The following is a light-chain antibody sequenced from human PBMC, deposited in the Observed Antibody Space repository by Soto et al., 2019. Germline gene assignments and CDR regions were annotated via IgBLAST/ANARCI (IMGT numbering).Light chain of an antibody. CDR3: QQANSFPIT. CDR1: QSINNW. CDR2: DAS. V-gene: IGKV1-5*01. Sequence: DIQRTQSPSTLSASIGDRVTIPCRASQSINNWLAWYQQRPGKAPKLLIYDASSLESGVPSRFSGSGSGTEFTLTISSLQPDDLATYYCQQANSFPITFGQGTRLEIK. J-gene: IGKJ5*01.